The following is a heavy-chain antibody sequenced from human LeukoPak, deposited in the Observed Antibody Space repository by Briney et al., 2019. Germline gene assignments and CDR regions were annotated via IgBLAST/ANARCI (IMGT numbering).Heavy chain of an antibody. Sequence: GESLKISCKGSGYSFTSYWIGWVRQMPGKGLEGMGIIYPGDSDTRYSPSFQGQVIISADQSISTAYLQWSSLKASDTAMYYCARSLRYDILTGYDYYYGMDVWGKGTTVTVSS. CDR2: IYPGDSDT. CDR3: ARSLRYDILTGYDYYYGMDV. J-gene: IGHJ6*04. V-gene: IGHV5-51*01. D-gene: IGHD3-9*01. CDR1: GYSFTSYW.